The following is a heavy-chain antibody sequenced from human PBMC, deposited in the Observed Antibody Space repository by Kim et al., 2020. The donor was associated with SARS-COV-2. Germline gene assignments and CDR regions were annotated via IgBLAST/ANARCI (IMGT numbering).Heavy chain of an antibody. J-gene: IGHJ5*02. CDR3: ARDPVSNYGWFDP. D-gene: IGHD4-4*01. V-gene: IGHV1-18*01. Sequence: AQQLQGRVTMTTDTSTSTAYLELRSLRSDDTAVYYCARDPVSNYGWFDPWGQGTLVTVSS.